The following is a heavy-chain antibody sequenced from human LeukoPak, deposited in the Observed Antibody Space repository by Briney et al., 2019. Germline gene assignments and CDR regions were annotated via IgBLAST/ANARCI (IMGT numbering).Heavy chain of an antibody. V-gene: IGHV1-69*06. Sequence: GASVKVSSKASGGTFSSYAISWVRQAPGQGLEWVGGIIPIFGTANYAQKFQGRVTITADKSTSTAYMELSSLRSEDTAVYYCARDKGGYSGYVSFDYWGQGTLVTVSS. CDR1: GGTFSSYA. CDR3: ARDKGGYSGYVSFDY. J-gene: IGHJ4*02. D-gene: IGHD5-12*01. CDR2: IIPIFGTA.